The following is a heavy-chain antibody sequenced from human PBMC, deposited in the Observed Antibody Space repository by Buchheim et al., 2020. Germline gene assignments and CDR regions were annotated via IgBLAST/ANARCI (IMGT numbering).Heavy chain of an antibody. J-gene: IGHJ4*02. V-gene: IGHV3-30*03. CDR2: ISHDGNKE. Sequence: QVQLVESGGGVVQPGRSPRLSCAASGFTFSNFGMHWVRQAPGKGLEWVAAISHDGNKEYYADSLKGRFTISRDSSRDTVYLQMSGLRAEDTAIYFCARGYSRGYFDSWGQGT. CDR3: ARGYSRGYFDS. CDR1: GFTFSNFG. D-gene: IGHD5-18*01.